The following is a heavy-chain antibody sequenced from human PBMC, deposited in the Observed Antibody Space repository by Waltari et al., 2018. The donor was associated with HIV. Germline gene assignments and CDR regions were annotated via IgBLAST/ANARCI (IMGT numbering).Heavy chain of an antibody. V-gene: IGHV3-23*01. CDR1: GFNFVNYP. CDR3: ARAGKQLEEVFPTYYFDY. CDR2: MAASYGNT. Sequence: EVQLLESGGALVQPGGSLRLSCVGSGFNFVNYPMIWVRQAPGKGLEWVEAMAASYGNTYYADSVKGRFSISKDNSENSLYLQMNSLRAEDTAVYYCARAGKQLEEVFPTYYFDYWGQGTLVTVSS. D-gene: IGHD6-6*01. J-gene: IGHJ4*02.